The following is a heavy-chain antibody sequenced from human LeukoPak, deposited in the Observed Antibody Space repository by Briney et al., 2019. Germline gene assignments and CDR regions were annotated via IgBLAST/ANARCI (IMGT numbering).Heavy chain of an antibody. Sequence: GGSLRLSCLASGFSFKSYTMNWVREAPGKGLEWVSTISPVSSYTWYAESVKGRFTISRDNPKNSLYLQMDSLRAEDTAVYYCVRDVSRRIGMDVWGQGTTVTASS. CDR1: GFSFKSYT. V-gene: IGHV3-21*01. J-gene: IGHJ6*02. CDR3: VRDVSRRIGMDV. D-gene: IGHD2/OR15-2a*01. CDR2: ISPVSSYT.